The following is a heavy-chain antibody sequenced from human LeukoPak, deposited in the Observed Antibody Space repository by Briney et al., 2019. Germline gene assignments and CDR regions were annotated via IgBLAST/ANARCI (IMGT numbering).Heavy chain of an antibody. J-gene: IGHJ3*02. CDR3: ARDRWGVVVPAAIDAFDI. CDR2: IIPIFGTA. V-gene: IGHV1-69*13. CDR1: GGTFSSYA. D-gene: IGHD2-2*02. Sequence: ASVKVSCTASGGTFSSYAISWVRQAPGQGLEWMGGIIPIFGTANYAQKFQGRVTITADESTSTAYMELSSLRSEDTAVYYCARDRWGVVVPAAIDAFDIWGQGTMVTVSS.